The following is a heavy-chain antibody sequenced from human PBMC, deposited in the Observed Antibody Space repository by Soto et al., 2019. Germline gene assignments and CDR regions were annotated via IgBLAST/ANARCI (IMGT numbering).Heavy chain of an antibody. CDR1: GFPFSSYG. D-gene: IGHD3-22*01. J-gene: IGHJ4*02. V-gene: IGHV3-64D*06. CDR3: VKGPALYDSSSFDF. Sequence: PGGSLRLSCSASGFPFSSYGMHWVRQAPGKGLDYVSAISDNGDTTYHADFVKGRFTISRDNSKNTLYLQMSSLRADDTAVYYCVKGPALYDSSSFDFWGQGTQVTVSS. CDR2: ISDNGDTT.